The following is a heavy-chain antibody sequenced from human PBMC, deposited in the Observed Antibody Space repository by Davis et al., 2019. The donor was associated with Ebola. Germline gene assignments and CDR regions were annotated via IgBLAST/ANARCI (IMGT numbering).Heavy chain of an antibody. Sequence: ASLTLSCAASAFTFSSYSMHWVRQAPGPGLEWVSYISSSSSTIYYSDSVKGRFTISRDNAKNSLYLQMNSLRAEDTAVYYCARDPLAGPHYYYGMDVWGQGTTVTVSS. CDR3: ARDPLAGPHYYYGMDV. D-gene: IGHD3-10*01. CDR2: ISSSSSTI. J-gene: IGHJ6*02. V-gene: IGHV3-48*01. CDR1: AFTFSSYS.